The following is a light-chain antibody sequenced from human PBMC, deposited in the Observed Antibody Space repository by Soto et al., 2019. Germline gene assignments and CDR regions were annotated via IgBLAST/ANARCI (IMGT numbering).Light chain of an antibody. CDR2: GES. Sequence: EVVLTQSPATLSVSPGERATLSCRASQTVSRSLAWYQQKPGQAPRPLIYGESRRATGIPDRFSGSGSGTDFTLAIRRLEPEDSAVYYCQQYGGSPSITFGQGTRLEIK. V-gene: IGKV3-20*01. J-gene: IGKJ5*01. CDR3: QQYGGSPSIT. CDR1: QTVSRS.